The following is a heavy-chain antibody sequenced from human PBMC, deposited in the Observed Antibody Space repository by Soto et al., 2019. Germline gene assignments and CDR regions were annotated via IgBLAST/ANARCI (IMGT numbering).Heavy chain of an antibody. D-gene: IGHD2-8*01. CDR2: ISGSGGST. CDR3: AKDLTMVYAYFDY. CDR1: GFTFSSYA. Sequence: PGGSLRLSCAASGFTFSSYAMSWVRQAPGKGLEWVSAISGSGGSTYYADSVKGRFTISRDNSKNTLYLQMNSLRAEDTAVYYGAKDLTMVYAYFDYWGQGTLVTVSS. J-gene: IGHJ4*02. V-gene: IGHV3-23*01.